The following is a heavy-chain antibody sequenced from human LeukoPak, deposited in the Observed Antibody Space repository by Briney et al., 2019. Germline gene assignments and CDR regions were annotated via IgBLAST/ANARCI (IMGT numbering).Heavy chain of an antibody. CDR3: AISPITIFGVVTSIPY. V-gene: IGHV1-8*01. CDR1: GYTFTSYD. Sequence: ASVTVSCKASGYTFTSYDINWVRQAPGQGLEWMGWMNPNSGNTGYAQKFQGRVTMTRNTSISTAYMELSSLRSEDTAVYYCAISPITIFGVVTSIPYWGQGTLVTVSS. CDR2: MNPNSGNT. J-gene: IGHJ4*02. D-gene: IGHD3-3*01.